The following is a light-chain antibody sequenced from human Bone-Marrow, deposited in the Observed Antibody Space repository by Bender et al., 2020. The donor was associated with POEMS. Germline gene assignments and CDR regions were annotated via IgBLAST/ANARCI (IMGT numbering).Light chain of an antibody. V-gene: IGLV2-14*01. CDR1: SSDVGDYDY. CDR2: EVN. Sequence: QSALTQPASVSGSPGQSITISCSGTSSDVGDYDYVSWYQQHPGRAPKLMIYEVNKRPSGVPGRFSGSKSGTSASLAITGLQSEDEADYYCAVWDDSLNGWVFGGGTKLTVL. CDR3: AVWDDSLNGWV. J-gene: IGLJ3*02.